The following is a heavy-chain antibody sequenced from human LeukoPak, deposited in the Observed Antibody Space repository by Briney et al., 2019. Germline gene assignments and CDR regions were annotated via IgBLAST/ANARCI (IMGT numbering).Heavy chain of an antibody. Sequence: GGSLRLSCAASGFTVSSNYMSWVRQAPGKGLEWVSVIYSGGSTYYADSVKGRFSISRDNSKNTLYLQMNSLRAEDTAVYYCAREVYDSSGYSDYWGQGTLVTVSS. CDR2: IYSGGST. V-gene: IGHV3-53*01. CDR1: GFTVSSNY. J-gene: IGHJ4*02. D-gene: IGHD3-22*01. CDR3: AREVYDSSGYSDY.